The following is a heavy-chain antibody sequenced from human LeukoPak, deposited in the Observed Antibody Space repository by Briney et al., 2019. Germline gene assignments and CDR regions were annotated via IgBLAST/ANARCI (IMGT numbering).Heavy chain of an antibody. J-gene: IGHJ4*02. D-gene: IGHD2/OR15-2a*01. CDR1: GDSVSSNSAA. CDR2: TYYRSKWRN. CDR3: VRDLSWRFDY. Sequence: SQTLSLTCAISGDSVSSNSAAWHWIRQSPSRGLEWLGRTYYRSKWRNDYAVSVKSRITISPDTSKNQFSLQLNSVTPEDTSVYYCVRDLSWRFDYWGQGTLVTVSS. V-gene: IGHV6-1*01.